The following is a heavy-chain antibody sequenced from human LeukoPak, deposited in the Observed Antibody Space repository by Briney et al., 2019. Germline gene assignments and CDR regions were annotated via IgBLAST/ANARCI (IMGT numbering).Heavy chain of an antibody. J-gene: IGHJ4*02. D-gene: IGHD1-26*01. CDR3: ARDVGS. Sequence: GGSLRLSCAASGFTFSSYAMHWVRQAPGKGLEWVAVISYDGSNKYYADSVKGRFTISRDNSKDTLYLQMNSLRAEDTAVYYCARDVGSWGQGTLVTVSS. CDR1: GFTFSSYA. CDR2: ISYDGSNK. V-gene: IGHV3-30*14.